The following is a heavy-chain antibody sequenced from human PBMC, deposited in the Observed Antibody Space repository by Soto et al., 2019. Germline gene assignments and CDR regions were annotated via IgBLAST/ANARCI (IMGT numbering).Heavy chain of an antibody. CDR2: ISAYNGDT. D-gene: IGHD6-13*01. J-gene: IGHJ1*01. CDR3: ARARSNWYVEFFQH. CDR1: GYTFSSYG. Sequence: QVQLVQSGAEVKKPGASVKVSCKASGYTFSSYGMSWVRQTPGQGLEWMGWISAYNGDTKYAQKVQGRISMTADTSTSTAYMELQSLRSDDTSVYYGARARSNWYVEFFQHGGQFTLGTVSS. V-gene: IGHV1-18*01.